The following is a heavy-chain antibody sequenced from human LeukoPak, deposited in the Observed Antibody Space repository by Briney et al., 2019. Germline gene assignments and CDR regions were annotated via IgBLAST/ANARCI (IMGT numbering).Heavy chain of an antibody. CDR2: INHSGST. CDR3: ARDLPGTVAGHDY. Sequence: NPSETLSLTCAVSGESFSDDYWTWIRQPPGKGLEWIGEINHSGSTNYNLSLKSRVTISVDMSKNQFSLRLTSVTAADTAVYYCARDLPGTVAGHDYWGQGTLVTVSS. V-gene: IGHV4-34*01. CDR1: GESFSDDY. J-gene: IGHJ4*02. D-gene: IGHD6-19*01.